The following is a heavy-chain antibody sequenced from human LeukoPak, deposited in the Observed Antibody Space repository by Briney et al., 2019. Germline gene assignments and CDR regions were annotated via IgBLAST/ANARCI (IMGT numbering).Heavy chain of an antibody. D-gene: IGHD4-23*01. CDR1: GFTFSSYS. CDR3: ARGVGLTPANAACYFDC. J-gene: IGHJ4*02. Sequence: GGSLRLSCAASGFTFSSYSMNWVRQALGKGLEWVSSITSSSSYIYYADSVRGRFTISRDNAKNSLYLQMNSLRAEDTAVYYCARGVGLTPANAACYFDCWGQGTLVTVSS. V-gene: IGHV3-21*01. CDR2: ITSSSSYI.